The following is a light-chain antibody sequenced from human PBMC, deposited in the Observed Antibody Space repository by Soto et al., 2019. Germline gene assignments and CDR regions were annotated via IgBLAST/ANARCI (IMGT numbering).Light chain of an antibody. Sequence: QSALTQPASVSGSPGQSITISCTGSSSDVGGYNYVSWYQPHPGKAPKLMIYEVSNRPSGISNRFSGSKSGNTASLTLSGLQAEDEADYYCSSYTSSSTLVFGGGTKLTVL. CDR1: SSDVGGYNY. J-gene: IGLJ2*01. CDR3: SSYTSSSTLV. CDR2: EVS. V-gene: IGLV2-14*01.